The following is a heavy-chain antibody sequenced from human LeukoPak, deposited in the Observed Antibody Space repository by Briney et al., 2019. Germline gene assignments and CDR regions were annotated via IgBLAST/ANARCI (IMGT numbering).Heavy chain of an antibody. CDR2: ISGSGGST. CDR1: GFTFSSYA. V-gene: IGHV3-23*01. J-gene: IGHJ4*02. CDR3: ARDTEYYDFWSGYNDY. Sequence: PGGSLRLSCAASGFTFSSYAMSWVRQAPGKGLEWVSAISGSGGSTYYADSVKGRFTISRDNSKNTLYLQMNSLRAEDTAVYYCARDTEYYDFWSGYNDYWGQGTLVTVSS. D-gene: IGHD3-3*01.